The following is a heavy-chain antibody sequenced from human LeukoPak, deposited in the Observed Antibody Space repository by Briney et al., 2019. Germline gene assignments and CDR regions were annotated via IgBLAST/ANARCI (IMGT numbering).Heavy chain of an antibody. CDR3: ARAPASGGVDY. D-gene: IGHD3-10*01. CDR2: IYYSGST. J-gene: IGHJ4*02. V-gene: IGHV4-59*12. CDR1: GGSISSYY. Sequence: PSETLSLTCTVSGGSISSYYWSWIRQPPGKGLEWIGYIYYSGSTYYNPSLKSRVTISVDTSKNQFSLKLSSVTAADTAVYYCARAPASGGVDYWGQGTLVTVSS.